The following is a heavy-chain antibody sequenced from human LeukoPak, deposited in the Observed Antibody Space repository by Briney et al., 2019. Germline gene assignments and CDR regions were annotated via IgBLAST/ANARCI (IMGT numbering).Heavy chain of an antibody. CDR1: GFTISSYD. V-gene: IGHV3-21*01. J-gene: IGHJ4*02. D-gene: IGHD2-2*01. Sequence: GGPLRLSCAASGFTISSYDMNWVRQAPGKGLEWVSSITSSSGYVYYADSVRGRFTISRDNSRNSLALQMDSLRAEDTAVYYCASCSNTNCPRLWGQGTLVTVSS. CDR2: ITSSSGYV. CDR3: ASCSNTNCPRL.